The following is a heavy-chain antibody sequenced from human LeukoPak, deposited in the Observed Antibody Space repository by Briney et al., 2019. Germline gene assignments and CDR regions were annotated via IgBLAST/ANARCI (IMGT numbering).Heavy chain of an antibody. J-gene: IGHJ3*02. Sequence: GGSLRLSCAASGFTFSSYAMSWVRQAPGKGLEWVSVISGSGGSTYYADSVKGRFTISRDNSKNTLYLQMNSLRAEDTAVYYCTGGGWSTDAFDIWGQGTMVTVSS. D-gene: IGHD6-19*01. CDR1: GFTFSSYA. CDR2: ISGSGGST. V-gene: IGHV3-23*01. CDR3: TGGGWSTDAFDI.